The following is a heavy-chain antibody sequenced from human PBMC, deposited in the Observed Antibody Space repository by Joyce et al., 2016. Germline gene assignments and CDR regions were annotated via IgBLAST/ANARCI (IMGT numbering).Heavy chain of an antibody. CDR3: ARVHHYYDFSMDV. CDR1: GYTFTGYY. Sequence: HVQLVQSGAEVRKSGASVKISCKTSGYTFTGYYMNWVRQAPGQGLEWVGWFNPNSGGRNYAQKFQCRVTMTRDTSINTAYLELTGLRSDDTAVYYCARVHHYYDFSMDVWGQGTTVTVSS. CDR2: FNPNSGGR. J-gene: IGHJ6*02. D-gene: IGHD3-10*01. V-gene: IGHV1-2*02.